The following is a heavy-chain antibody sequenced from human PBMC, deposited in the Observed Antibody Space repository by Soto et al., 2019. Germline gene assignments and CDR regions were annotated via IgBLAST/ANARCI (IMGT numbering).Heavy chain of an antibody. J-gene: IGHJ5*02. CDR3: AVTGTYNWFDP. Sequence: QVQLQQWGAGLLKPSETLSLTCTVSGGSLSDSFWNWIRQPPGKGLEWIGEIHHSGISNYNPSLKSRVTMEVDTSKNQFSLKMTSVTAADTAVYYCAVTGTYNWFDPWGQGTLVTVSS. CDR2: IHHSGIS. V-gene: IGHV4-34*01. CDR1: GGSLSDSF. D-gene: IGHD7-27*01.